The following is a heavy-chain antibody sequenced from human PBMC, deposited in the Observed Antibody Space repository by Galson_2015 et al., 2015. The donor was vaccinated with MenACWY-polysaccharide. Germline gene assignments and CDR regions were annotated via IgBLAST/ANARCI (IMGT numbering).Heavy chain of an antibody. V-gene: IGHV3-74*01. D-gene: IGHD5-12*01. CDR3: ASLRGYSHPPLDY. CDR2: INGDGSST. J-gene: IGHJ4*02. Sequence: SLRLSCAASGFTFSSYWVHWVRHPPGKGLVWVSRINGDGSSTSYTDSVKGRFTISRDNAKNTLYLQMNSLRAEDTALYYCASLRGYSHPPLDYWGQGTLVTVSS. CDR1: GFTFSSYW.